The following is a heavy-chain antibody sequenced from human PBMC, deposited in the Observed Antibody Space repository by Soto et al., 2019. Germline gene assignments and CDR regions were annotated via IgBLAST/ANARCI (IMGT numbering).Heavy chain of an antibody. CDR2: ISGGGSGA. J-gene: IGHJ4*02. D-gene: IGHD2-15*01. V-gene: IGHV3-23*01. Sequence: EVQLLESGGGLVQPGGSLRLSCAASGFTFSDYAMTWVRQAPGKGLEWVSGISGGGSGAYYADSVKGRFTISRANSKNTLFLQIDSLRAEDTAVYYCAKDLWWYLHWGQGTLVTVSS. CDR3: AKDLWWYLH. CDR1: GFTFSDYA.